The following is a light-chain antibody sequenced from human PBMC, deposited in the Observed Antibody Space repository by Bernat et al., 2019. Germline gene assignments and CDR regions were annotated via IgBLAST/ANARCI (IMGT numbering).Light chain of an antibody. Sequence: QSALTQPPSASGSLGQSVTISCTGTSSDVGGYDSVSWYQQHPGKAPKLMIYEVTKRPSGVPHRFSGSKSGNTASLTVYGLQAEDEADYFCSSYFGSNSFVFGGGTKFTVL. V-gene: IGLV2-8*01. J-gene: IGLJ3*02. CDR3: SSYFGSNSFV. CDR1: SSDVGGYDS. CDR2: EVT.